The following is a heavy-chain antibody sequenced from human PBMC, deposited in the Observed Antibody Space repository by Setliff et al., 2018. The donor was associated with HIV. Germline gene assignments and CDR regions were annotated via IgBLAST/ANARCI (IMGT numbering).Heavy chain of an antibody. J-gene: IGHJ4*02. V-gene: IGHV4-38-2*02. Sequence: SETLSLTCSVSGFPISSDYYWNWVRQPPGQGLEWIGSIYHSGKTYSNPSLKSRVTVSVDTSMNQFSLNLNSVTATDTAVYYCARGRWGYYGSGEYYFDYWGQGTLVTVPQ. CDR3: ARGRWGYYGSGEYYFDY. D-gene: IGHD3-10*01. CDR1: GFPISSDYY. CDR2: IYHSGKT.